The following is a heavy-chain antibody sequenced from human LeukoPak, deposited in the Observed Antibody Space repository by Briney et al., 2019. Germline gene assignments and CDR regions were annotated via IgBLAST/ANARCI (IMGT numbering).Heavy chain of an antibody. CDR2: ISGSGGST. V-gene: IGHV3-23*01. J-gene: IGHJ6*02. Sequence: GGSLRLSCAASGFTFSSYAMSWVRQAPGKGLEWVSAISGSGGSTYYPDSVKGRFTISRDNSKNTLYLQMNSLRAEDTAVYYCVVLAAAGTRLNYGMDVWGQGTTVTVSS. D-gene: IGHD6-13*01. CDR1: GFTFSSYA. CDR3: VVLAAAGTRLNYGMDV.